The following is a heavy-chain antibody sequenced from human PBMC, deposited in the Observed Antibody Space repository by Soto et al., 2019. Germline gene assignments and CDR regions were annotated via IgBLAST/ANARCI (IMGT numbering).Heavy chain of an antibody. CDR2: ISSSSSYI. V-gene: IGHV3-21*01. Sequence: EVQLVESGGGLVKPGGSLRLSCAASGFTFSSYSMNWVRQAPGKGLEWVSSISSSSSYIYYADSVKGRFTISRDNAKNSLYLQMNSLRAEDTAVYYCAREGGSGSTYYFDYWGQGTLVTVSS. D-gene: IGHD3-10*01. J-gene: IGHJ4*02. CDR1: GFTFSSYS. CDR3: AREGGSGSTYYFDY.